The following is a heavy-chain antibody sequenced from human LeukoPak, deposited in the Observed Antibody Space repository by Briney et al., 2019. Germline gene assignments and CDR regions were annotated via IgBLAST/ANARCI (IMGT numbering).Heavy chain of an antibody. CDR2: IYPADPDT. J-gene: IGHJ4*02. Sequence: GESLKISCKASGYSLTSYWIGWVRQMPGKGLEWMGIIYPADPDTSYSPSFQGQVTISADKSISTAYLQWSSLKASDTAMYYCARQGFYGDYYFDYWGQGTLVTVSS. CDR1: GYSLTSYW. V-gene: IGHV5-51*01. CDR3: ARQGFYGDYYFDY. D-gene: IGHD4-17*01.